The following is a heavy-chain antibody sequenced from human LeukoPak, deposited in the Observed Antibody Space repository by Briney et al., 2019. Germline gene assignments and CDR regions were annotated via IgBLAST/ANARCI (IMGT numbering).Heavy chain of an antibody. V-gene: IGHV3-33*01. CDR2: IWYDGSNK. D-gene: IGHD5-18*01. Sequence: PGGSLRLSCAASGFTFSSYGMHWVRQAPGKGLEWVAVIWYDGSNKYYADSVKGRFTISRDNSKNTLYLQMNSLRAEDTAVYYCARGYSYGTSRYYYGMDVWGQGTTVTVSS. J-gene: IGHJ6*02. CDR3: ARGYSYGTSRYYYGMDV. CDR1: GFTFSSYG.